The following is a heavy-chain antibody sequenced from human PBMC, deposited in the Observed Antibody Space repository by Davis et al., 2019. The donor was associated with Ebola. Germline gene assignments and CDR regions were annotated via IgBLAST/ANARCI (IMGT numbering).Heavy chain of an antibody. J-gene: IGHJ5*02. CDR2: ISGTDGTT. CDR1: GFTFSSYA. Sequence: PGGSLRLSCTASGFTFSSYAMSWVRQAPGKGLEWVSAISGTDGTTYYADSVKGRFTISRDNSKNTLYLQMNSLRAEDTAVYYCAKDPPDSYSSSWYLPNWFDPWGQGTLVTVSS. V-gene: IGHV3-23*01. D-gene: IGHD6-13*01. CDR3: AKDPPDSYSSSWYLPNWFDP.